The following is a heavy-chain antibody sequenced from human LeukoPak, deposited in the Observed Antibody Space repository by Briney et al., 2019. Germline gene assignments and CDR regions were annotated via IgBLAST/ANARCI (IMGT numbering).Heavy chain of an antibody. CDR3: ARLRRDINDWYADDC. Sequence: PSETQSLTCSVSGGSFNTYYWSWIRQSAGKGLEWIGRISITEGTNYNPSLKSRVSMSVDASKNQVSLKLGSVTAADTAVYYCARLRRDINDWYADDCWGQGTLVTVSS. CDR2: ISITEGT. CDR1: GGSFNTYY. J-gene: IGHJ4*02. V-gene: IGHV4-4*07. D-gene: IGHD6-19*01.